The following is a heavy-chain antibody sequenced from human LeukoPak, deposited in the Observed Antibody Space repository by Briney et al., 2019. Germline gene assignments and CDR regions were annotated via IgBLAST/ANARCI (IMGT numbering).Heavy chain of an antibody. V-gene: IGHV3-7*01. J-gene: IGHJ4*02. CDR3: GRDRAAAAGGDY. D-gene: IGHD6-13*01. Sequence: PSETLSLTCAVYGGSFSGYYWSWVRQAPGKGLEWVANIKQDGSEKYYVDSVKGRFTISRDNAKNSLYLQMNSLGAEDTAVYYCGRDRAAAAGGDYWGQGTLVTVSS. CDR2: IKQDGSEK. CDR1: GGSFSGYY.